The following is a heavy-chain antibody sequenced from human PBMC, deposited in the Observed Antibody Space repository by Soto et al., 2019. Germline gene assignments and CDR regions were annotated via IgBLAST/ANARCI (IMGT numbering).Heavy chain of an antibody. V-gene: IGHV3-23*01. J-gene: IGHJ5*02. D-gene: IGHD2-21*01. CDR2: VTGSGSQI. Sequence: LRLSCAASGFTISTYAMTWVRQAPGKGLECVSGVTGSGSQIYYADSVKGRFTISKDNSKNTLYLQMSSLGEEDTALYYCAKDAVYRDGLWLMDSWGQGTMVTVYS. CDR1: GFTISTYA. CDR3: AKDAVYRDGLWLMDS.